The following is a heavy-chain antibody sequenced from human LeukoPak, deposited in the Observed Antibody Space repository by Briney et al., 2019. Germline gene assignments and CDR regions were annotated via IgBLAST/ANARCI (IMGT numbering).Heavy chain of an antibody. D-gene: IGHD3-22*01. V-gene: IGHV4-59*01. J-gene: IGHJ4*03. Sequence: SETLSLTCTVSGGSISSYYWSWIRQPPGKGLEWIGYIYYSGSTNYNPSLKSRVTISVDTSKNQFSLKLSSVTAADTAVYYCARRLYYYDSTFDYWGQGTTVTVSS. CDR2: IYYSGST. CDR3: ARRLYYYDSTFDY. CDR1: GGSISSYY.